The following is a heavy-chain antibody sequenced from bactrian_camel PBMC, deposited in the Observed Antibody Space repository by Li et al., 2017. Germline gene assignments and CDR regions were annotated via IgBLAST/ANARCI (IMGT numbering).Heavy chain of an antibody. D-gene: IGHD6*01. V-gene: IGHV3S26*01. J-gene: IGHJ4*01. Sequence: VQLVESGGGLVQPGGSLRLSCTASGYNDSSGNCMGWFRQAPGKEREGVAAIDCGGATSYANSVKGQFTVSKDGAKNTLYLQMNSLKPEDTAMYYCAAGLFPRRGSWYGNWADFRHVGQGTQVTVS. CDR2: IDCGGAT. CDR1: GYNDSSGNC.